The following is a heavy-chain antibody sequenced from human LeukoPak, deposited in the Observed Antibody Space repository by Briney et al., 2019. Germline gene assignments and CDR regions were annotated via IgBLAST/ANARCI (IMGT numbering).Heavy chain of an antibody. D-gene: IGHD2-2*01. J-gene: IGHJ6*02. CDR1: GYTFTSYD. Sequence: ASVKVSFKASGYTFTSYDINWVRQATGQGLEWMGWMNPNSGNTGYAQKFQGRVTITRNTSISTAYMELSSLRSEDTAVYYCARFPFCSSTSCTKIFYYYYGMDVRGQGTTVTVSS. CDR3: ARFPFCSSTSCTKIFYYYYGMDV. V-gene: IGHV1-8*01. CDR2: MNPNSGNT.